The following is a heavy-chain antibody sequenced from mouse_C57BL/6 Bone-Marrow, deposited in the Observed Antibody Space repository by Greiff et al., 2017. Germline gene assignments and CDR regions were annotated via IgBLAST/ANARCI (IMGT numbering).Heavy chain of an antibody. D-gene: IGHD2-14*01. CDR1: GYTFTNYW. J-gene: IGHJ4*01. CDR3: ARVRRRYYYAMDY. Sequence: QVQLQKSGAELVRPGTSVKMSCKASGYTFTNYWIGWAKQRPGHGLEWIGDIYPGGGYTNYNEKFKGKATLTADKSSSTAYMQFSSLTSEDSAIYYCARVRRRYYYAMDYWGQGTSVTVSS. CDR2: IYPGGGYT. V-gene: IGHV1-63*01.